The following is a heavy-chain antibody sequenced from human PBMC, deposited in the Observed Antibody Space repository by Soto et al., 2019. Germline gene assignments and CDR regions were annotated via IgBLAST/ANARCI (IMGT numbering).Heavy chain of an antibody. J-gene: IGHJ5*02. CDR2: ISAYNGNT. V-gene: IGHV1-18*01. D-gene: IGHD2-8*01. CDR3: AREHIHCTNGVCYRPWWFDP. Sequence: ASVKVSCKASGYTFTSYGISWVRQAPGQGLEWMGWISAYNGNTNYAQKLQGRVTMTTDTSTSTAYMELRSLRSDDTAVYYCAREHIHCTNGVCYRPWWFDPWGQGTLVNVSS. CDR1: GYTFTSYG.